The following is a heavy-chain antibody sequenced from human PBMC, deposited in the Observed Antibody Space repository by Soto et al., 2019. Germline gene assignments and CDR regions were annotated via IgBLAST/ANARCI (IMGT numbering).Heavy chain of an antibody. Sequence: SETLSLTCTVSGGSISSYYWSWIRQPPGKGLEWIGYIYYSGSTNYNPSLKSRVTISVDTSKNQFSLKLSSVTAADTAVYSCARQYGEYYGLDVWGQGTTVTVSS. CDR2: IYYSGST. J-gene: IGHJ6*02. D-gene: IGHD3-10*01. CDR1: GGSISSYY. V-gene: IGHV4-59*01. CDR3: ARQYGEYYGLDV.